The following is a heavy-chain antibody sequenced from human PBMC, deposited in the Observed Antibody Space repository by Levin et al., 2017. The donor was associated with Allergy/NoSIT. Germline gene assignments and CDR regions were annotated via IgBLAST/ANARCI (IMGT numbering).Heavy chain of an antibody. V-gene: IGHV3-21*01. CDR1: GFTFSDYS. D-gene: IGHD3-22*01. CDR2: ISPNSNYI. Sequence: GGSRRLSCAASGFTFSDYSMNWVRQAPGKGLEWVSSISPNSNYIYYADSLKGRFTISRDNAKSSVFLQMNSLRAEDTALYYCARSGSPDYWGQGTLVTVSS. CDR3: ARSGSPDY. J-gene: IGHJ4*02.